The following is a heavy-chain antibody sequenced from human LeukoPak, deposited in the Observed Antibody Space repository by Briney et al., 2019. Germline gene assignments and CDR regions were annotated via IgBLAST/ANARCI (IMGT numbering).Heavy chain of an antibody. J-gene: IGHJ3*02. CDR3: ARHRIARYYDILTGAFDI. V-gene: IGHV4-39*01. D-gene: IGHD3-9*01. CDR1: GGSISSSSYY. Sequence: SETLSLTCTVSGGSISSSSYYWGWIRQPPGKGLEWIGRIYDSGSTYDNPSLKSLVTICVDTAKNQFSMKLSSVTAADTAVYYCARHRIARYYDILTGAFDIWGQGTMVTVSS. CDR2: IYDSGST.